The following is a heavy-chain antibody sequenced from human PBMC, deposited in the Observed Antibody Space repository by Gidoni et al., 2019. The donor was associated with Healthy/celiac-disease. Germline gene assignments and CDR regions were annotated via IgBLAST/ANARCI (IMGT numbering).Heavy chain of an antibody. J-gene: IGHJ5*02. V-gene: IGHV3-30-3*01. CDR1: GVTFSSYA. CDR2: ISDDGSNK. CDR3: ARDLVGGWFDP. Sequence: QVQLVESGGGVVQPGSSLRLSCAAAGVTFSSYAMHWVRQAPGKGLEWVAVISDDGSNKYYADSVKGRFTISRDNSKNTLYLQMNSLRAEDTAVYYCARDLVGGWFDPWGQGTLVTVSS. D-gene: IGHD2-15*01.